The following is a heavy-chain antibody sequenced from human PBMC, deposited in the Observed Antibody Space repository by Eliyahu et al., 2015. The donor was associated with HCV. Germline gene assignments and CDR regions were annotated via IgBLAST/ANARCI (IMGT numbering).Heavy chain of an antibody. CDR3: ARGVGTNSLDY. V-gene: IGHV3-66*01. J-gene: IGHJ4*02. Sequence: EVQLVKSGGGLVQPGXSLRLSXAASGFTVGSNFMSWVRQAPGKGLXWISVIYSGGSTYYADSVKGRVTIXRDNSKNTLXLQINSLRAEDTAVYYCARGVGTNSLDYWGQGTLVTVSS. CDR1: GFTVGSNF. D-gene: IGHD2-2*01. CDR2: IYSGGST.